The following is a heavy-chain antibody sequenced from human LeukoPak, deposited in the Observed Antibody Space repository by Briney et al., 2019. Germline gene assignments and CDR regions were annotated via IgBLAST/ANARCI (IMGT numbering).Heavy chain of an antibody. CDR2: ISYDGSNK. D-gene: IGHD3-22*01. CDR1: GFTFSSYA. V-gene: IGHV3-30*04. CDR3: ARDPSDGSGYYNGYFDY. Sequence: GGSLRLSCAASGFTFSSYAMHWVRQAPGKGLEWVAVISYDGSNKYYADSVKGRFTISRDNSKNTLYLQMNSLRAEDTAVYCCARDPSDGSGYYNGYFDYWGQGTLVTVSS. J-gene: IGHJ4*02.